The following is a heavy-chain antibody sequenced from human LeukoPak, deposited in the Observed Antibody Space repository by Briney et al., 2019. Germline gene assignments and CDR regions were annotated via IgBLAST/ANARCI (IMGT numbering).Heavy chain of an antibody. CDR1: GGSISSSNW. J-gene: IGHJ3*02. D-gene: IGHD5-12*01. V-gene: IGHV4-4*02. CDR2: IYHSGST. CDR3: ASPRGYSGYERAFDI. Sequence: SETLSLTCAVSGGSISSSNWWSWVRQPPGKGLEWIGEIYHSGSTNYNPSLKSRVTISVDKSKNQFSLKLSSVTAAATAVYYCASPRGYSGYERAFDIWGQGTLVTVSS.